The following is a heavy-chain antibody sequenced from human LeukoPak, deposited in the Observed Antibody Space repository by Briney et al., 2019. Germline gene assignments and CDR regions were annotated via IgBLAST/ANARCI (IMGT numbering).Heavy chain of an antibody. J-gene: IGHJ4*02. D-gene: IGHD3-10*01. Sequence: GASVKVSCKASGYTFTSYDINWVRQATGQGLEWMGWVNPNSGNTGYAQKFQGRVTMTRNTSISTAYMELSSLRSEDTAVYYCARGQARAVRGVINAYWGQGTLVTVSS. CDR3: ARGQARAVRGVINAY. CDR1: GYTFTSYD. CDR2: VNPNSGNT. V-gene: IGHV1-8*01.